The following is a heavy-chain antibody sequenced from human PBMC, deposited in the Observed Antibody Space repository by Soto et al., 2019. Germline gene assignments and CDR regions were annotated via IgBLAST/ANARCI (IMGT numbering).Heavy chain of an antibody. J-gene: IGHJ6*02. CDR1: GGSISSYY. CDR2: IYYSGST. CDR3: ARGSGSHSGYGLDV. D-gene: IGHD3-10*01. V-gene: IGHV4-59*08. Sequence: QVQLQESGPGLVKPSETLSLTCTVSGGSISSYYWSWIRQPPGKGLEWIGYIYYSGSTNYNPSLKSRVTISVDTSQNQCPLKLSSVTAADPAVYYCARGSGSHSGYGLDVWGQGTTVTVSS.